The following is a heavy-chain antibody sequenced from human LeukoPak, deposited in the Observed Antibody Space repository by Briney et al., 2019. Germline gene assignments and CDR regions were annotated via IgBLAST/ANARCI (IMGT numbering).Heavy chain of an antibody. J-gene: IGHJ3*02. V-gene: IGHV4-39*01. D-gene: IGHD3-9*01. CDR2: IYYSGST. CDR3: ARHVDTAGAFDI. CDR1: GGSISSSSYY. Sequence: SETLSPTCTVSGGSISSSSYYWGWIRQPPGKGLEWIGSIYYSGSTYYNPSLKSRVTISVDTSKNQFSLKLSSVTAADTAVYYCARHVDTAGAFDIWGQGTMVTVSS.